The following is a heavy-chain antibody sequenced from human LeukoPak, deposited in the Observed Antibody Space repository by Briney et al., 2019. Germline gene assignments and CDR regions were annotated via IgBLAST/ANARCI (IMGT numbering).Heavy chain of an antibody. CDR2: ISSSSSYI. D-gene: IGHD5-12*01. V-gene: IGHV3-21*01. CDR3: AKAGNSGYNYYYYYMDV. J-gene: IGHJ6*03. CDR1: GFTFSSYS. Sequence: GGSLRLSCAASGFTFSSYSINWVRQAPGKGLEWVSSISSSSSYIYYADSVKGRFTISRDNAKNSLYLQMNSLRAEDTAVYYCAKAGNSGYNYYYYYMDVWGKGTTVTVSS.